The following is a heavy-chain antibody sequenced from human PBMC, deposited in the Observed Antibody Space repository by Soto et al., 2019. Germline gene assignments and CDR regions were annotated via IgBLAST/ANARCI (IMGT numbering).Heavy chain of an antibody. CDR1: GGSVSSGSYY. Sequence: ASETLSLTCTVSGGSVSSGSYYWSWIRQPPGKGLEWIGYIYYSGSTNYNPSLKSRVTISVDTSKNQFSLKLSSVTAADTAVYYCARVRFAPDYYDSSGFSARFDPWGQGTLVTVSS. V-gene: IGHV4-61*01. D-gene: IGHD3-22*01. J-gene: IGHJ5*02. CDR2: IYYSGST. CDR3: ARVRFAPDYYDSSGFSARFDP.